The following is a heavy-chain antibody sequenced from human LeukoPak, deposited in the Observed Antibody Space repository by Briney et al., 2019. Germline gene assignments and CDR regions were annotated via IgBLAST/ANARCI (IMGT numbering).Heavy chain of an antibody. V-gene: IGHV4-34*01. CDR3: ARHREYYYGSGSYYNPPYYFDY. D-gene: IGHD3-10*01. Sequence: PSETLSLTCAVYGGSFSGYYWSWIRQPPGKGLEWIGEINHSGSTNYNPSLKSRVTISVDTSKNQFSLKLSSVTAADTAVYYCARHREYYYGSGSYYNPPYYFDYWGQGTLVTVSS. CDR2: INHSGST. J-gene: IGHJ4*02. CDR1: GGSFSGYY.